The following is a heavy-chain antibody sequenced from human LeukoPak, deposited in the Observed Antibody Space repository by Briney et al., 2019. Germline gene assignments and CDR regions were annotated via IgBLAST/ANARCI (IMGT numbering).Heavy chain of an antibody. CDR2: IYHSGST. V-gene: IGHV4-4*02. CDR1: GGSISSSNW. D-gene: IGHD3-10*01. J-gene: IGHJ3*02. CDR3: SHRDYYDAFDI. Sequence: PSGTLSLTCAVSGGSISSSNWWSWVRQPPGKGLEWIGEIYHSGSTNYNPSLKSRVTISVDKPKNQFSLKLSSVTAADTAVYYCSHRDYYDAFDIWGQGTMVTVSS.